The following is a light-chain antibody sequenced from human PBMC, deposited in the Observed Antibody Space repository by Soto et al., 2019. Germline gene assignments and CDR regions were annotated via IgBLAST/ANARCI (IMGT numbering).Light chain of an antibody. CDR1: SSDVGGYDY. Sequence: QSALTQPASVSGSPGQSITISCTGTSSDVGGYDYVSWYQQHPGKAPKLIIYEVSNRPSGVSNRFSASKSGNTASLTISGLLAEDEAEYSCSSYSSSNTLGVFGGGTKLTVL. CDR3: SSYSSSNTLGV. V-gene: IGLV2-14*01. J-gene: IGLJ3*02. CDR2: EVS.